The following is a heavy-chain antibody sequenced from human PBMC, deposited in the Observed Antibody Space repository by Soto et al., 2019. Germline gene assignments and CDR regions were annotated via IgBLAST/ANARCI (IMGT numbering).Heavy chain of an antibody. Sequence: ASVKVSCKTSGYTFTDYYTHWVRQAPGQGLEWMGWVNPKSGGAYFAQKFQGRVTLTRDTSIGTAYIEVNSLTSDDTAVYFCTRENIENSDGLYDAFDIWGQGTTVTVSS. V-gene: IGHV1-2*02. D-gene: IGHD5-18*01. CDR2: VNPKSGGA. CDR3: TRENIENSDGLYDAFDI. CDR1: GYTFTDYY. J-gene: IGHJ3*02.